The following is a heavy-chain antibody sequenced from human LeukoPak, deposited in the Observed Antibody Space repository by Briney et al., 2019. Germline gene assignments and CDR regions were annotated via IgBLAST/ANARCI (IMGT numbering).Heavy chain of an antibody. J-gene: IGHJ4*02. Sequence: SETLSLTCTVSGGSVTDYYWSWIRQPPGKGLEWIGYIYYSGSTNYNPSLKSRVTISVDTSKNQFSLKLSSVTAADTAVYYCARLRYGSWYHPIDYWGQGTLVTVSS. CDR1: GGSVTDYY. V-gene: IGHV4-59*02. CDR2: IYYSGST. CDR3: ARLRYGSWYHPIDY. D-gene: IGHD6-13*01.